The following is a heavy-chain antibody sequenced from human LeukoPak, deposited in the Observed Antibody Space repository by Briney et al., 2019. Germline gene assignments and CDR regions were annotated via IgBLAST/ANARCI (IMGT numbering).Heavy chain of an antibody. D-gene: IGHD6-13*01. CDR3: ARDRYSSSWYLYYYYYYMDV. V-gene: IGHV4-39*07. J-gene: IGHJ6*03. CDR1: GGSISSSSYY. Sequence: SETLSLTCTVSGGSISSSSYYWGWIRQPPGKGLEWIGEINHSGSTNYNPSLKSRVTISVDTSKNQFSLKLSSVTAADTAVYYCARDRYSSSWYLYYYYYYMDVWGKGTTVTVSS. CDR2: INHSGST.